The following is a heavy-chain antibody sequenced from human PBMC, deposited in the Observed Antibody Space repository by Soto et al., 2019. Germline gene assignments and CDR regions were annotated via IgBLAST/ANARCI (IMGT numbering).Heavy chain of an antibody. CDR1: GFTFSSYA. J-gene: IGHJ4*02. D-gene: IGHD3-16*01. CDR2: ISGSGGKT. V-gene: IGHV3-23*01. Sequence: GGSLRLSCAASGFTFSSYAMDWVRQAPGKGLEWVSAISGSGGKTYYAESVKGRFTISRDSSKNTLFLQMNSLRAEDTAVYYCAKDYDDLRYYFDYWGQGTLVTVSS. CDR3: AKDYDDLRYYFDY.